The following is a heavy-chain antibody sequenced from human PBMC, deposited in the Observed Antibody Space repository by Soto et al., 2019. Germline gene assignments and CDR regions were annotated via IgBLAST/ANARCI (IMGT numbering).Heavy chain of an antibody. Sequence: GGSLRLSCAASGFTVSNNYMSWVRQAPGKGLEWVSTIYSNGNTYSADSVKGRFTISRDSSKNTLYLQMDNLRADDTAVYFFARDSLYYGSGSYYKVSDYWGQGTLVTSPQ. J-gene: IGHJ4*02. D-gene: IGHD3-10*01. CDR2: IYSNGNT. CDR3: ARDSLYYGSGSYYKVSDY. V-gene: IGHV3-66*01. CDR1: GFTVSNNY.